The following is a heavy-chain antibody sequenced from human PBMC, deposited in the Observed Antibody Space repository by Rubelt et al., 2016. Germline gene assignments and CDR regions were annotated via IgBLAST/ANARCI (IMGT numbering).Heavy chain of an antibody. D-gene: IGHD4/OR15-4a*01. CDR2: IYYSGST. CDR1: GGSISSSSYY. CDR3: AGHHGATDAFDI. V-gene: IGHV4-39*01. Sequence: QLQLQESGPGLVKPSETLSLTCTVSGGSISSSSYYWGWIRQPPGKGLEWIGSIYYSGSTYYNPSLSRRVPISVDTSKNPFSLQLSSVTAAETAVYDCAGHHGATDAFDIWGRGAMVTVSS. J-gene: IGHJ3*02.